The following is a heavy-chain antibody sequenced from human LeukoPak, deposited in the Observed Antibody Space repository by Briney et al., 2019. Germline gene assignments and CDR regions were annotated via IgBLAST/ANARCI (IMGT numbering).Heavy chain of an antibody. V-gene: IGHV4-39*07. CDR1: GGSISSSGYY. J-gene: IGHJ5*02. CDR2: IYYSGST. CDR3: ARVRSNWFDP. Sequence: PSETLSLTCTVSGGSISSSGYYWGWIRQPPGKGLEWIASIYYSGSTYYNPSLKSRVTISVDTSKNQFSLKLSSVTAADTAVYYCARVRSNWFDPWGQGTLVTVSS.